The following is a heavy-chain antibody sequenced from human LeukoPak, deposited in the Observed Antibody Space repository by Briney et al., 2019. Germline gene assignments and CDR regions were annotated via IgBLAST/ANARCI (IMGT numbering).Heavy chain of an antibody. Sequence: KPSETLSLTCAVYGGSFSGYYWSWIRQPPGKGLEWIGEINHSGSTNYNPSLKSRVTISVDTSKNQFSLKLSSVTAADTAVYYCARGRGLALRGFDPWGQGTLVTVSS. CDR2: INHSGST. D-gene: IGHD3/OR15-3a*01. V-gene: IGHV4-34*01. CDR3: ARGRGLALRGFDP. CDR1: GGSFSGYY. J-gene: IGHJ5*02.